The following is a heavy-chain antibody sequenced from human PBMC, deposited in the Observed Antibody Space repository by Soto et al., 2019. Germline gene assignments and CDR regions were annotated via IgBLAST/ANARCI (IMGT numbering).Heavy chain of an antibody. CDR2: IIPILGGT. J-gene: IGHJ6*02. CDR1: GGTFSSYA. Sequence: GASVKVSCKASGGTFSSYAISWVRQAPGQGLEWMGGIIPILGGTNYAQKFQGWVTMTRDTSTSTAYMELSRLRSDDTAVYYCARSAEMYYDFWSGYPHQDDYYYYYGMDVWGQGTTVTVSS. CDR3: ARSAEMYYDFWSGYPHQDDYYYYYGMDV. V-gene: IGHV1-2*04. D-gene: IGHD3-3*01.